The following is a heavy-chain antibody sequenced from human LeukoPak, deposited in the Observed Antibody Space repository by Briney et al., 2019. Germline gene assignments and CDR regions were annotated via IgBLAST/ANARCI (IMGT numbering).Heavy chain of an antibody. CDR2: IYYSGST. CDR1: VGSISSGGYY. J-gene: IGHJ4*02. D-gene: IGHD6-13*01. CDR3: ARALSPSSSWSPYFDY. Sequence: SETLSLTCTVSVGSISSGGYYWSWIRQHPGKGLEWIGYIYYSGSTYYNPSLKSRVTISVDTSKNQCSLKLSSVTAADTAVYYCARALSPSSSWSPYFDYWGQGTLVTVSS. V-gene: IGHV4-31*03.